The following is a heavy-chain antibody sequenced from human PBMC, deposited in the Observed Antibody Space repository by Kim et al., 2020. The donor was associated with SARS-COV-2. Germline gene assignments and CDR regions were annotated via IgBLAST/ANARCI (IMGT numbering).Heavy chain of an antibody. D-gene: IGHD6-19*01. CDR1: GFTLTKYG. V-gene: IGHV3-30*03. Sequence: GGSLRLSCEASGFTLTKYGMHWVRQAPGTGLEWVAFVSYDGSGKYYGETVKGRFTISRDTSKNTLFLQMDSLRAEDTAVYYCTRGAVSGNEALGIWGQGSLVTVSS. CDR2: VSYDGSGK. J-gene: IGHJ3*02. CDR3: TRGAVSGNEALGI.